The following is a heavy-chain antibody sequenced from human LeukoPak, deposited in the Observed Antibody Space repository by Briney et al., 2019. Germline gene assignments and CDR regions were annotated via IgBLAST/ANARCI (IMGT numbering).Heavy chain of an antibody. D-gene: IGHD5-24*01. CDR1: GFTFRNYG. CDR2: ISYDGSSK. V-gene: IGHV3-30*18. J-gene: IGHJ4*02. CDR3: AKDGSQTDGRILGLDY. Sequence: GGSLRLSCAASGFTFRNYGMHWVRQAPGKGLEWMAVISYDGSSKYHVDSVKGRFTISRDNSKNTVYLQMNSLTAEDTAVYYCAKDGSQTDGRILGLDYWGQGTLVTVSS.